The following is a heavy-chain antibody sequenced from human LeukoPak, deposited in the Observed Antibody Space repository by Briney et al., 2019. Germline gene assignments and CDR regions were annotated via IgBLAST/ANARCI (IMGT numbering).Heavy chain of an antibody. V-gene: IGHV3-23*01. Sequence: GGSLRLSCAASGFTFSSYAMSWVRQAPGKGLEWVSAISGSGGSTYYADSVKGRFTISRDNSKNTLYLQMNSLRAEDTAVYYCARHGSGWYGIDYWGQGTLVTVSS. CDR2: ISGSGGST. CDR1: GFTFSSYA. J-gene: IGHJ4*02. D-gene: IGHD6-19*01. CDR3: ARHGSGWYGIDY.